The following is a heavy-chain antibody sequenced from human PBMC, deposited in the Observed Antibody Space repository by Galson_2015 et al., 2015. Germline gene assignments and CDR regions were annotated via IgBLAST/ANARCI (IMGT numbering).Heavy chain of an antibody. J-gene: IGHJ4*02. CDR2: TYYRSKWYN. D-gene: IGHD3-9*01. CDR3: AREVGYYDILTGYYKSSYYFDY. V-gene: IGHV6-1*01. Sequence: CAISGDSVSSNSAAWNWIRQSPSRGLEWLGRTYYRSKWYNDYAVSVKSRITINPDTSKNQFSLQLNSVTPEDTAVYYRAREVGYYDILTGYYKSSYYFDYWGQGTLVTVSS. CDR1: GDSVSSNSAA.